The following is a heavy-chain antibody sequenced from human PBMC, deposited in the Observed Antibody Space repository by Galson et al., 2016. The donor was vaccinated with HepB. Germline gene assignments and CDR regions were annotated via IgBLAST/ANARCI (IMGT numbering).Heavy chain of an antibody. CDR1: GASISSSSYY. CDR3: ARSNFDVFNS. V-gene: IGHV4-39*02. CDR2: IYYSGTT. D-gene: IGHD3-10*02. Sequence: SETLSLTCTVSGASISSSSYYWGWLRQPPGKGLEWIGTIYYSGTTYYTPSLTSRVTIYIDASKNHLSLKLTSVTAADTAVYYCARSNFDVFNSWGQGTLVTVSS. J-gene: IGHJ4*02.